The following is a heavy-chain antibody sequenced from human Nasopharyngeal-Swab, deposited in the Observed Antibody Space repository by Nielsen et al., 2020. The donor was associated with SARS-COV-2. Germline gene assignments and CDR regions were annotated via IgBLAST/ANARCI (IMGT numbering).Heavy chain of an antibody. CDR2: IYYSGST. J-gene: IGHJ4*02. D-gene: IGHD2-8*02. V-gene: IGHV4-28*01. Sequence: WIRQPPGKGLEWIGEIYYSGSTTCNPSLKSRVTMSMDRSKNQFSLNLNSVTAADTAVYYCATKDYSGPYWPDFDFWGQGTLVTVSS. CDR3: ATKDYSGPYWPDFDF.